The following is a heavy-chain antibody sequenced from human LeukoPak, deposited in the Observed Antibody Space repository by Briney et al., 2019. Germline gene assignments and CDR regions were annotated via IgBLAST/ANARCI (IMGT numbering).Heavy chain of an antibody. Sequence: TSETLSLTCTVSGGSISSGGYYWSWIRQHPGKGLEWIGYIYYSGSTYYNPSLKSQVTISVDTSKNQFSLKLSSVTAADTAVYYCARLAAAGIILDYWGQGTLVTVSS. CDR3: ARLAAAGIILDY. D-gene: IGHD6-13*01. CDR1: GGSISSGGYY. V-gene: IGHV4-31*01. CDR2: IYYSGST. J-gene: IGHJ4*02.